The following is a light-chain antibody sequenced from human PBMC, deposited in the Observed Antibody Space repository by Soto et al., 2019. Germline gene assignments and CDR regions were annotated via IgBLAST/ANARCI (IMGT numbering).Light chain of an antibody. V-gene: IGKV3-11*01. J-gene: IGKJ4*01. CDR2: DAS. CDR1: QSVSYY. CDR3: QQRSNWPLT. Sequence: IVLTQSPATLSLSPGERATLSCRASQSVSYYLAWYQQKPGQAPRLLIYDASNRATGIPARFSGSGSGTDFTLSISSLEPEDCAVYYCQQRSNWPLTFGGGTKVEIK.